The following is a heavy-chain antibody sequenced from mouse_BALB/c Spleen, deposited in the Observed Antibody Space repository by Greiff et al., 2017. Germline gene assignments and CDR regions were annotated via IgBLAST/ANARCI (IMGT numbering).Heavy chain of an antibody. V-gene: IGHV2-9*02. CDR3: ARDQDYYGSRAWFAY. CDR1: GFSLTSYG. D-gene: IGHD1-1*01. J-gene: IGHJ3*01. Sequence: VQRVESGPGLVAPSQSLSITCTVSGFSLTSYGVHWVRQPPGKGLEWLGVIWAGGSTNYNSALMSRLSISKDNSKSQVFLKMNSLQTDDTAMYYCARDQDYYGSRAWFAYWGQGTLVTVSA. CDR2: IWAGGST.